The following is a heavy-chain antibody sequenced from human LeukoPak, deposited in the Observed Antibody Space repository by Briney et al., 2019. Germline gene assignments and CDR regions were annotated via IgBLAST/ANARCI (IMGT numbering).Heavy chain of an antibody. Sequence: ASVKVSCKASGYTFTSYGISWVRQAPGQGLEWMGWISAYNGNTNYAQKLQGRVTMTTDTSTSTAYMELRSLRSEDTAVYYCAAHLEMATIIDAFDIWGQGTMATVSS. J-gene: IGHJ3*02. D-gene: IGHD5-24*01. CDR3: AAHLEMATIIDAFDI. CDR2: ISAYNGNT. CDR1: GYTFTSYG. V-gene: IGHV1-18*01.